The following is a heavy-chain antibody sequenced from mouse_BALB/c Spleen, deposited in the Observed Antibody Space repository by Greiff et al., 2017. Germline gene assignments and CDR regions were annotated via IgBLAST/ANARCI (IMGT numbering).Heavy chain of an antibody. V-gene: IGHV5-6-4*01. CDR2: ISSGGSYT. CDR1: GFTFSSYT. Sequence: EVQVVESGGGLVKPGGSLKLSCAASGFTFSSYTMSWVRQTPEKRLEWVATISSGGSYTYYPDSVKGRFTISRDNAKNTLYLQMSSLKSEDTAMYYCTRDPLYDYDAGYAMDYWGQGTSVTVSS. D-gene: IGHD2-4*01. CDR3: TRDPLYDYDAGYAMDY. J-gene: IGHJ4*01.